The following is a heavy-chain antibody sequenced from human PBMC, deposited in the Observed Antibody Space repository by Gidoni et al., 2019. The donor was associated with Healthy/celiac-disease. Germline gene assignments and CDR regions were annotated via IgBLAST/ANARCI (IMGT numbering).Heavy chain of an antibody. J-gene: IGHJ4*02. Sequence: QLQLQESGPGLVKPSETLSLTCTVSGGSISSSSYYWGWIRQPPGKGLEWIGSIYYSGSTYYNPSLKSRVTISVDTSKNQFALKLSSVTAADTAVYYCAREPDRYFDYWGQGTLVTVSS. V-gene: IGHV4-39*07. CDR3: AREPDRYFDY. CDR2: IYYSGST. CDR1: GGSISSSSYY.